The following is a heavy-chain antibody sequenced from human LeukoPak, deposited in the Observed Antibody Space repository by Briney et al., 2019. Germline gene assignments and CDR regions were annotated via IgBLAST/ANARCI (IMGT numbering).Heavy chain of an antibody. CDR3: AKDLDIVATITGN. J-gene: IGHJ4*02. Sequence: GGSLLLSCAASGFTFDSYTMTWVRQAPGKGLEWVSGVSGSGGSTYYADSVKGRFTISRDNSKNTLYLQMNSLRAEDTAVYYCAKDLDIVATITGNWGQGTLVTVSS. CDR2: VSGSGGST. V-gene: IGHV3-23*01. D-gene: IGHD5-12*01. CDR1: GFTFDSYT.